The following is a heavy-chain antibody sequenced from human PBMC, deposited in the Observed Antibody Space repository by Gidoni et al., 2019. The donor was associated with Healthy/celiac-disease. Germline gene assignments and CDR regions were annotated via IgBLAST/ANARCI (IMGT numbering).Heavy chain of an antibody. CDR2: ISWNSGSI. CDR1: GFTFDDYA. CDR3: AKTAFGEFGSGEGSNNWFDP. D-gene: IGHD3-10*01. V-gene: IGHV3-9*01. Sequence: EVQLVESGGGLVQPGRSLRLSCAASGFTFDDYAMHWVRQAPGKGLEWVLGISWNSGSIGYADSGKGRFTISRDNAKNSLYLQMNRLRAEDTALYYCAKTAFGEFGSGEGSNNWFDPWGQGTLVTVSS. J-gene: IGHJ5*02.